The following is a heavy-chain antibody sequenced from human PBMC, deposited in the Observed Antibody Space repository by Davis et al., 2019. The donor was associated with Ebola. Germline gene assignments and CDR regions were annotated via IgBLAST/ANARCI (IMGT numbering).Heavy chain of an antibody. CDR3: TRGRGE. CDR2: VRTKVKSYAT. CDR1: GFIFSGSG. Sequence: GGSLRLSCAASGFIFSGSGMHWVRQASGKGLEWVGRVRTKVKSYATVYAASVEGRFTISRDDSKNTAYLQMNSLRIEDTAVYYCTRGRGEWGQGTPVIVSS. V-gene: IGHV3-73*01. D-gene: IGHD1-26*01. J-gene: IGHJ4*02.